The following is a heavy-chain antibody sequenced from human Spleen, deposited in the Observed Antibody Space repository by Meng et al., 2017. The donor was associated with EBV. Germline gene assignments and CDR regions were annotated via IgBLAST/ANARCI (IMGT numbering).Heavy chain of an antibody. CDR3: ARAGFTYDSSGYSYI. CDR2: ITHSGST. J-gene: IGHJ4*02. V-gene: IGHV4-34*01. D-gene: IGHD3-22*01. CDR1: GGSFSDFY. Sequence: VQLQQWGAGLLKPSETLSLTCGIYGGSFSDFYWSWIRQPPGKGLEWIGEITHSGSTSYNPSLKSRVTISVDTSQNQFSLKMNSVTAADTAVYYCARAGFTYDSSGYSYIWGQGTLVTVSS.